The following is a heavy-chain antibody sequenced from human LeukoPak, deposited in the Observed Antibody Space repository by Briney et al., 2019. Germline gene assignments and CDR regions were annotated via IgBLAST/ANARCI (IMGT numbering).Heavy chain of an antibody. V-gene: IGHV1-18*01. J-gene: IGHJ3*02. D-gene: IGHD3-3*01. CDR3: ARDNRITSESNAFDI. CDR1: GYTFTSYG. CDR2: ISAYNGNT. Sequence: EASVKVSCKASGYTFTSYGISWVRQSPGQGLEWMGWISAYNGNTNYAQKLQGRVTMTTDTSTSTAYMELRSLRSDDTAVYYCARDNRITSESNAFDIWGQGTMVTVSS.